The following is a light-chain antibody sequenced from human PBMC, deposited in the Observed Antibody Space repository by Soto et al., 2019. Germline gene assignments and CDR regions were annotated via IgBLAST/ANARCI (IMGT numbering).Light chain of an antibody. CDR2: GAS. Sequence: EIVLTQSPGILSLSTGERATLACRASQRVSSSYLAWYQQKPGQAPRLLIYGASSRATVIPDRFSGSGSGTDFTLTISRLEPEDFAVYYCQQYGSSWTFGQGTKGEIK. CDR3: QQYGSSWT. V-gene: IGKV3-20*01. J-gene: IGKJ1*01. CDR1: QRVSSSY.